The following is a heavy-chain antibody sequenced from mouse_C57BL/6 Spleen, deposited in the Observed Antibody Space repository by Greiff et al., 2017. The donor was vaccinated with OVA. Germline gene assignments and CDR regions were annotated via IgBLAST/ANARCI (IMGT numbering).Heavy chain of an antibody. D-gene: IGHD1-1*01. V-gene: IGHV1-52*01. Sequence: QVQLQQPGAELVRPGSSVKLSCKASGYTFTSYWMHWVKQRPIQGLEWIGNIDPSDSEPHYNQKFKDKATLTVDKSSSTAYMQLSSLTSEDSAVYYCARSGYGSSYDGDWGQGTTLTVAS. J-gene: IGHJ2*01. CDR1: GYTFTSYW. CDR3: ARSGYGSSYDGD. CDR2: IDPSDSEP.